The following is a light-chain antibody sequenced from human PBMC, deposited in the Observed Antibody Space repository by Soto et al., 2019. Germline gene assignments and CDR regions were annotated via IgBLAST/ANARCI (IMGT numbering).Light chain of an antibody. Sequence: EIVMTQSPLTLPVTPGEPASISCRSSQSLRDNNTYNYLDWYVQKPGQSPQLLIYFGSNRAPGVPDRFSGRGSGTDFTLKINRVEAEDVVTSYCMQALQSLTFGLGTGMEIQ. CDR2: FGS. CDR3: MQALQSLT. V-gene: IGKV2-28*01. CDR1: QSLRDNNTYNY. J-gene: IGKJ5*01.